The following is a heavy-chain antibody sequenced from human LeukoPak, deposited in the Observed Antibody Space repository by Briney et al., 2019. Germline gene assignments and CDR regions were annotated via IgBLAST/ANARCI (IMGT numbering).Heavy chain of an antibody. CDR1: GYTFTSYA. V-gene: IGHV7-4-1*02. Sequence: ASVEVPCKASGYTFTSYAMNWVRQAPGQGLEWMGWINTNTGNPTYAQGFTGRFVFSLDTSVSTAYLQISSLKAEDTAVYYCARDRVARIAVAEFDYWGQGTLVTVSS. CDR2: INTNTGNP. J-gene: IGHJ4*02. D-gene: IGHD6-19*01. CDR3: ARDRVARIAVAEFDY.